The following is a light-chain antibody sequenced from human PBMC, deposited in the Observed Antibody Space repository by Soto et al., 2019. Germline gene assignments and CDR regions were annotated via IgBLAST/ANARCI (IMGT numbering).Light chain of an antibody. J-gene: IGKJ1*01. CDR2: GAS. CDR3: QQYASSVT. V-gene: IGKV3-20*01. Sequence: EILLTQSPDSLSLSPGDRATLSCRASQSFSSTFFAWYQQKPGQAPRLLIHGASSRATGIPDRFSGSGSGTDFTLTISRLEPEDFAVYYCQQYASSVTFGQGTKVEIK. CDR1: QSFSSTF.